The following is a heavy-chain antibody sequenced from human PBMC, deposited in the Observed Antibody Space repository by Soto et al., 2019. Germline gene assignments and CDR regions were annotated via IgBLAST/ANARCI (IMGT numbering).Heavy chain of an antibody. V-gene: IGHV6-1*01. CDR3: VGGVDSIFDY. D-gene: IGHD3-3*02. J-gene: IGHJ4*02. CDR1: GDSVASKRAT. Sequence: PSQTLSRTCVISGDSVASKRATWNWVRQSPSRGLEGLGKTYYRSTSKNDYALSVNSRITINADTSKNQLSLQLISVTPDDTAIYYCVGGVDSIFDYSGQGALDSVCS. CDR2: TYYRSTSKN.